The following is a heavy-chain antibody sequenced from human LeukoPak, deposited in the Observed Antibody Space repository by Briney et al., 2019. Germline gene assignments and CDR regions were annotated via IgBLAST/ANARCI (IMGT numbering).Heavy chain of an antibody. D-gene: IGHD6-19*01. CDR1: GFTFTNYA. V-gene: IGHV3-30*04. Sequence: GGSLRLSCAASGFTFTNYAMHWVRQAPGKGLEWVAVISYDETNKYYADSVKGRFTVSRDNSKNTVYLQMNSLIPEDTAVYYCVKDSDWSFDYWGQGTLVTVSS. CDR2: ISYDETNK. CDR3: VKDSDWSFDY. J-gene: IGHJ4*02.